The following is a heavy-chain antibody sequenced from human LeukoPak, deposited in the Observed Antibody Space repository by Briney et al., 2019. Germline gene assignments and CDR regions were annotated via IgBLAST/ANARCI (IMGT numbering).Heavy chain of an antibody. J-gene: IGHJ4*02. CDR3: ARGFKMKVITYYFDY. V-gene: IGHV3-30*04. Sequence: GGSLRLSCAASGFTFSSYAMHWVRQAPGKGLEWVAVISYDGSNKYYADSVKGRFTISRDNSKNTLYLQMNSLRAEDTAVYYCARGFKMKVITYYFDYWGQGTLVTVSS. D-gene: IGHD3-22*01. CDR1: GFTFSSYA. CDR2: ISYDGSNK.